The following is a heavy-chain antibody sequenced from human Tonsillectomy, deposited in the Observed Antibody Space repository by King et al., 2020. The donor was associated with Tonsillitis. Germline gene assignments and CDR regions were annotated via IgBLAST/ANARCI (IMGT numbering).Heavy chain of an antibody. Sequence: VQLVESGGGLVQPGGSLRLSCSASGFTFSSYAMHWVRQAPGKGLEYVSAISSNGGSTYYADSVKGRFTISRDNSKNTLYLQMSSLRAEDTAVYYCVKEGTIFGVVYYYYYMDVWGKGTTVTVSS. CDR2: ISSNGGST. D-gene: IGHD3-3*01. V-gene: IGHV3-64D*06. J-gene: IGHJ6*03. CDR3: VKEGTIFGVVYYYYYMDV. CDR1: GFTFSSYA.